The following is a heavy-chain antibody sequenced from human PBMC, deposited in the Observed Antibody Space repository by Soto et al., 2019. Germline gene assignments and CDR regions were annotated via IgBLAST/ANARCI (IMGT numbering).Heavy chain of an antibody. CDR1: GFTFSSYA. CDR3: ARDRTLRYFDWPHPYYYYYMDV. CDR2: ISSNGGST. V-gene: IGHV3-64*01. J-gene: IGHJ6*03. D-gene: IGHD3-9*01. Sequence: EVQLVESGGGLVQPGGSLRLSCAASGFTFSSYAMHWVRQAPGKGLEYVSAISSNGGSTYYANSVKGRFTISRDNSKNTLYLQMGGLRAEDTAVYYCARDRTLRYFDWPHPYYYYYMDVWGKGTTVTVSS.